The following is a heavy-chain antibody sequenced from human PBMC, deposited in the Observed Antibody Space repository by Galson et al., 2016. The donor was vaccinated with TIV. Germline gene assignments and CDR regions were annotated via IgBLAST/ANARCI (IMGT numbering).Heavy chain of an antibody. V-gene: IGHV4-4*02. Sequence: ETLSLTCAVSGVSISTNNWWTWVRQPPGKGLEWIGEISPSGKTFYSPSLNSRVTISKDTSKNQFSLILTSVTAADTAVYYCTSRSGSYSRHDAFDIWGRGTEVTVSS. CDR3: TSRSGSYSRHDAFDI. J-gene: IGHJ3*02. D-gene: IGHD1-26*01. CDR1: GVSISTNNW. CDR2: ISPSGKT.